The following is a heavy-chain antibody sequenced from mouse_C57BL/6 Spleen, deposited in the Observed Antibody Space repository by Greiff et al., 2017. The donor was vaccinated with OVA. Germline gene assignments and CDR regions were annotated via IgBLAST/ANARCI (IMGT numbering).Heavy chain of an antibody. V-gene: IGHV1-66*01. CDR1: GYSFTSYY. CDR2: IYPGSGNT. D-gene: IGHD2-12*01. Sequence: VQLQQSGPELVKPGASVKISCKASGYSFTSYYIHWVKQRPGQGLEWIGWIYPGSGNTKYHEKFKGKATLTADTSSSTAYMQLSSLTSEDSAVYYCARSYDEDAMDYWGQGTSVTVSS. CDR3: ARSYDEDAMDY. J-gene: IGHJ4*01.